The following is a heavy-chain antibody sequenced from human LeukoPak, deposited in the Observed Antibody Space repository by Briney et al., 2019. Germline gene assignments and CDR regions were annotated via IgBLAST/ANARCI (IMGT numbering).Heavy chain of an antibody. J-gene: IGHJ6*02. CDR3: ARDHEGGVPGDCSTCPPDYGMDV. V-gene: IGHV3-23*01. CDR1: GFPFNTYA. Sequence: GSLRLSCAASGFPFNTYAMSWVRQAPGKGLEWVSVIRPTGTNTYYASSVRGRFTISRDDSKTTLYLQMSSLRAEDTAVYYCARDHEGGVPGDCSTCPPDYGMDVWGQGTTVTVSS. D-gene: IGHD2-21*02. CDR2: IRPTGTNT.